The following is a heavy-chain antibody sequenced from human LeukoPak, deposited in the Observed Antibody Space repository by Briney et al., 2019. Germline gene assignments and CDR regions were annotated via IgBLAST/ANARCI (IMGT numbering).Heavy chain of an antibody. CDR3: ARNPSRGFGDLRD. Sequence: SETLSLSCAVSGSSISGYYWSWIRQPPGKGLEWIWCIYTSGSTNYNPALKSRVTMTENTSKKQFSLELSSVTAADTVVYYCARNPSRGFGDLRDWGQGTLVTVSS. V-gene: IGHV4-4*07. J-gene: IGHJ4*02. D-gene: IGHD3-10*01. CDR1: GSSISGYY. CDR2: IYTSGST.